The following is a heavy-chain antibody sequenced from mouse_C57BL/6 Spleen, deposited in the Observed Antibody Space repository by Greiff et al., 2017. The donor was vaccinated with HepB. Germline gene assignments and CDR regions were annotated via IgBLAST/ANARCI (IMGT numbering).Heavy chain of an antibody. Sequence: EVQWVESGGGLVKPGGSLKLSCAASGFTFSDYGMHWVRQAPEKGLEWVAYISSGSSTIYYADTVKGRFTISRDNAKNTLFLQMTSLRSEDTAMYYCARAGRGYAMDYWGQGTSVTVSS. CDR2: ISSGSSTI. CDR3: ARAGRGYAMDY. D-gene: IGHD3-3*01. V-gene: IGHV5-17*01. CDR1: GFTFSDYG. J-gene: IGHJ4*01.